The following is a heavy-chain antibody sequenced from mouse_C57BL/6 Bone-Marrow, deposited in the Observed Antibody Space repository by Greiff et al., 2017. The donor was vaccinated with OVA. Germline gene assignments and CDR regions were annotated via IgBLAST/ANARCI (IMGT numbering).Heavy chain of an antibody. CDR3: AREERQLRLPFAY. Sequence: VQLQQPGAELVKPGASVKMSCKASGYTFTSYWITWVKQRPGQGLEWIGDIYPGSGSTTYNEKFKSKATLTVDTSSSTAYMQLSSLTSEDSAVYYCAREERQLRLPFAYWGQGTLVTVSA. CDR1: GYTFTSYW. J-gene: IGHJ3*01. D-gene: IGHD3-2*02. CDR2: IYPGSGST. V-gene: IGHV1-55*01.